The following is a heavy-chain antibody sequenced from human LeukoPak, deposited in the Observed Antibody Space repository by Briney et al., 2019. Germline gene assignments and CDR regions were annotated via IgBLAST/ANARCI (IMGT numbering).Heavy chain of an antibody. Sequence: GGSLRLSCAASGFTFSDHYMDWVRQAPGKGLEWVGRIRKKAQKYSTEYAASVKGRFTISRDDSQNSVYLQMNSLKTDDTAVYYCIRCANRYYFGLDVWGQGTTVTVSS. J-gene: IGHJ6*02. CDR2: IRKKAQKYST. D-gene: IGHD1-14*01. CDR3: IRCANRYYFGLDV. CDR1: GFTFSDHY. V-gene: IGHV3-72*01.